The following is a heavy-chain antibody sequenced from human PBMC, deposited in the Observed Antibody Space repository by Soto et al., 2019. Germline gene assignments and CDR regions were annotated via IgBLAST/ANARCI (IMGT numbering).Heavy chain of an antibody. CDR1: GFTFSSYG. J-gene: IGHJ4*02. Sequence: QVQLVESGGGVVQPGRSLRLSCAASGFTFSSYGMHWVRQAPGKGLEWVAVIWYDGSNKYYADSVKGRFTISRDNSKNTLYLQMNSLRAEDTAVYYCARDPYYECWSGYFAFDYWGQGTLVTVSS. D-gene: IGHD3-3*01. V-gene: IGHV3-33*01. CDR3: ARDPYYECWSGYFAFDY. CDR2: IWYDGSNK.